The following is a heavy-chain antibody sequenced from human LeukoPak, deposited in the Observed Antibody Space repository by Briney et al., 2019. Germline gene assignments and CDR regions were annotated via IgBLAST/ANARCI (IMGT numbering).Heavy chain of an antibody. J-gene: IGHJ4*02. D-gene: IGHD3-22*01. Sequence: PGTSLRLSCAASGFTFSSHGMHWVRQAPGMGLEWVALILYDGSNEYYADSVQGRFTISRDSSRNTPYLQMNSLRAEDTAVYYCAKDGTGGYYYLDYWGQGTLVTVSS. V-gene: IGHV3-30*18. CDR3: AKDGTGGYYYLDY. CDR1: GFTFSSHG. CDR2: ILYDGSNE.